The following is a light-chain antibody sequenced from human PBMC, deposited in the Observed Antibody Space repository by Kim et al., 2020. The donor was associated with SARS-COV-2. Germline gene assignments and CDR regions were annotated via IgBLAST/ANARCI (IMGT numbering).Light chain of an antibody. J-gene: IGKJ1*01. Sequence: SPRERAAPPSRARQSGSITDLSRYQKKPGPTPRLLTYGASRRATGIPDRCCVSGCGTDFTLTITRLETEEIAVYYCQPYSSSPATFVQGTKVDIK. CDR1: QSGSITD. V-gene: IGKV3-20*01. CDR2: GAS. CDR3: QPYSSSPAT.